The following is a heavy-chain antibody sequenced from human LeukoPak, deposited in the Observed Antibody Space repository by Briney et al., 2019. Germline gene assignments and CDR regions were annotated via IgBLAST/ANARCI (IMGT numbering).Heavy chain of an antibody. CDR2: IYHSGST. V-gene: IGHV4-38-2*02. J-gene: IGHJ4*02. CDR1: GYSISSGYY. CDR3: ARGGSSSWYSGSSYYFDY. D-gene: IGHD6-13*01. Sequence: SETLSLTCTVSGYSISSGYYWGWIRQPPGRGLEWIGSIYHSGSTYYNPSLKSRVTISVDTSKNQFSLKLSSVTAADTAVYYCARGGSSSWYSGSSYYFDYWGQGTLVTVSS.